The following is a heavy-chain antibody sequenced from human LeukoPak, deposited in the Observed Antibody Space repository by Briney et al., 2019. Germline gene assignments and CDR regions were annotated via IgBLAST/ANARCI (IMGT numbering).Heavy chain of an antibody. V-gene: IGHV1-46*01. J-gene: IGHJ4*02. CDR2: INPSAGST. Sequence: ASVKVSCKASGYTFTGYFIHWVRQAPGQGLEWMGVINPSAGSTSYAQKFQGRVTMTRDTSTSTVYMELSSLRSEDAAVYYCARGIWFGELLGPTDYWGQGTLVTVSS. CDR1: GYTFTGYF. CDR3: ARGIWFGELLGPTDY. D-gene: IGHD3-10*01.